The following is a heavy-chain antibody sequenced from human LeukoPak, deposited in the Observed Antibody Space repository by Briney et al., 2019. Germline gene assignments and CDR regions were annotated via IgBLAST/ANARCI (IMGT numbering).Heavy chain of an antibody. CDR3: ARGGVVVATNTNWFDP. V-gene: IGHV4-31*03. J-gene: IGHJ5*02. D-gene: IGHD5-12*01. CDR1: GGSISSGGYY. CDR2: IYYSGST. Sequence: SETLSLTCTVSGGSISSGGYYWSWIRQHPGKGLEWIGYIYYSGSTYYNPSLKSRVTISVDTSKNQFSLKLSSVTAADTAVYYCARGGVVVATNTNWFDPWGQGTLVTVSS.